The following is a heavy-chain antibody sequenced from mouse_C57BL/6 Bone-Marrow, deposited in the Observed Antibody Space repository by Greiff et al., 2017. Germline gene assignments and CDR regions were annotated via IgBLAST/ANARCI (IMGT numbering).Heavy chain of an antibody. J-gene: IGHJ2*01. D-gene: IGHD5-1*01. Sequence: VQLKASGAELVKPGASVKMSCKASGYTFTTYPIEWMKQNHGKSLEWIGNFHPYNDDTKYNEKFKGKATLTVEKSSNTVYLGLSRLTSDDSAVYYCARSSTFFYYFDYWGQGTTHTVSS. CDR2: FHPYNDDT. CDR1: GYTFTTYP. CDR3: ARSSTFFYYFDY. V-gene: IGHV1-47*01.